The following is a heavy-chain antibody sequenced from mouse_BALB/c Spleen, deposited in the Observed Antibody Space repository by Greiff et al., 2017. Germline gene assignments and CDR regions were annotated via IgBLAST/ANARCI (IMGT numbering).Heavy chain of an antibody. CDR1: GYTFTSYW. D-gene: IGHD2-14*01. J-gene: IGHJ4*01. V-gene: IGHV1-5*01. CDR2: IYPGNSDT. Sequence: EVQLQQSGTVLARPGASVKMSCKASGYTFTSYWMHWVKQRPGQGLEWIGAIYPGNSDTSYNQKFKGKAKLTAVTSTSTAYMELSSLTNEDSAVYYCTRGVSEWYDGVYYAMDYWGQGTSVTVSS. CDR3: TRGVSEWYDGVYYAMDY.